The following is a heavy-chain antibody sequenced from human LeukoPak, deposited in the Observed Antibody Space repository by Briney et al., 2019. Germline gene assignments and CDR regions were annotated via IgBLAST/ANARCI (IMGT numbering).Heavy chain of an antibody. V-gene: IGHV4-39*01. CDR3: ARPYSSGNFDI. D-gene: IGHD6-25*01. CDR1: GGSISSSSYY. CDR2: IYYSGST. J-gene: IGHJ3*02. Sequence: KPSETLSLTCTVSGGSISSSSYYWGWIRQPPGKGLEWIGCIYYSGSTYYNPSLKSRVTISVDTSKNQFSLKLSSVTAADTAVYYCARPYSSGNFDIWGQGTMVTVSS.